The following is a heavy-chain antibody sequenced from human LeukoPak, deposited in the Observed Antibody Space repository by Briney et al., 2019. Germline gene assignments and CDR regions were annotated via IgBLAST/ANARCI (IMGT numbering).Heavy chain of an antibody. J-gene: IGHJ4*02. CDR2: ISYDGSNK. CDR1: GFTFSSYG. D-gene: IGHD2-2*01. Sequence: GGSLRLSCAASGFTFSSYGMHWVRQAPGKGLEWVAVISYDGSNKYYADSVKGRFTISRDNSKNTLYMQMNSLRAEDTAVYYCAKDFSDIVVVPSAILDYWGQGTLVTVSS. CDR3: AKDFSDIVVVPSAILDY. V-gene: IGHV3-30*18.